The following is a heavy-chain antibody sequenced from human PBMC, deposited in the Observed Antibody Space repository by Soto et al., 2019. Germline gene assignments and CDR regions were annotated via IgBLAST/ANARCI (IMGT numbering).Heavy chain of an antibody. J-gene: IGHJ4*02. D-gene: IGHD3-22*01. CDR2: INPSGGST. CDR1: GYTFTSYY. Sequence: QVQLVQSGAEVKKPGASVKVSCKASGYTFTSYYMHWVRQAPGQGLEWMGIINPSGGSTSYAQKFQGRVTMTRDTSTSTVYMELSSLRSEDTAVYYCASPGYYYDSSGYYHYRGQGTLVTVSS. CDR3: ASPGYYYDSSGYYHY. V-gene: IGHV1-46*01.